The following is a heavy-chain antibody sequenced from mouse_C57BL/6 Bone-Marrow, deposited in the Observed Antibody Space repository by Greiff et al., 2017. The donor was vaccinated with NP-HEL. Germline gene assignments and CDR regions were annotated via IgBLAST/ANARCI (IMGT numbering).Heavy chain of an antibody. CDR1: GYAFSSSW. CDR2: IYPGDGDT. D-gene: IGHD1-1*01. V-gene: IGHV1-82*01. CDR3: GFITTVVESFWYFDV. J-gene: IGHJ1*03. Sequence: QVQLQQSGPELVKPGASVKISCKASGYAFSSSWMNWVKQRPGKGLEWIGRIYPGDGDTNYNGKFKGKATLTADKSSSTAYMQLSSLTSEDSAVYFCGFITTVVESFWYFDVWGTGTTVTVSS.